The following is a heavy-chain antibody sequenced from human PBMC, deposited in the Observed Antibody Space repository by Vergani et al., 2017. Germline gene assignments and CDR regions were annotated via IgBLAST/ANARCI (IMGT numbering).Heavy chain of an antibody. CDR1: GYTFTSYG. Sequence: QVQLVQSGAEVKKPGASVKVSCKASGYTFTSYGISWVRQAPGQGLEWRGWISAYNGNTTYAQKLQCRVTMTTDTSTSTAYMELWSLRSDDTAVYYWARVISRYCTNGVCYTKNDYGDYVYYYYGMDVWGQGTTVTVSS. J-gene: IGHJ6*02. CDR3: ARVISRYCTNGVCYTKNDYGDYVYYYYGMDV. D-gene: IGHD2-8*01. CDR2: ISAYNGNT. V-gene: IGHV1-18*01.